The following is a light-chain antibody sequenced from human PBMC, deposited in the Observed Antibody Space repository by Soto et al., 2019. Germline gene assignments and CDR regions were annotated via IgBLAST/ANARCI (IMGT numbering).Light chain of an antibody. CDR1: QTISSW. V-gene: IGKV1-5*03. CDR3: QHYNSYSEA. Sequence: DIQMTQSASSLSGSVGDRVTITCRASQTISSWLAWYHQKPGKAPKLMIYKASTLKSGVPSRFSGSGSGTECTLTISSLQPDDVATYYCQHYNSYSEALGQGTKVDIK. CDR2: KAS. J-gene: IGKJ1*01.